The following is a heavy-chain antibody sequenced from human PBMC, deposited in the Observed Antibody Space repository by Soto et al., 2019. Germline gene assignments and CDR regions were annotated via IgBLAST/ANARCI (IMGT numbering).Heavy chain of an antibody. Sequence: QVQLVQSGAEVKKPGSSVKVSCKASGGTFSTSTFTWVRQAPGQGLEWMGRTIPILDVADYAQDFQGRVTITADKSKSTAYMELTSRTSKDTAVYYCSRDSPIGSTYSGYDAIDSWGQGTLVTVSS. CDR3: SRDSPIGSTYSGYDAIDS. V-gene: IGHV1-69*08. D-gene: IGHD5-12*01. J-gene: IGHJ4*02. CDR1: GGTFSTST. CDR2: TIPILDVA.